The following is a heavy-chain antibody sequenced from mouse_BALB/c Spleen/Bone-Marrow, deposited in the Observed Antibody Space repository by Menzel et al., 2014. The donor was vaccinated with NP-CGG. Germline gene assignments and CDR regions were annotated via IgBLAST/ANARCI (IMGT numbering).Heavy chain of an antibody. CDR2: INPDRRTI. D-gene: IGHD1-2*01. CDR1: GFDFSTFW. CDR3: ARLHYYGYRAY. V-gene: IGHV4-1*02. J-gene: IGHJ3*01. Sequence: DVMLVESGGGLVQPGGSLKLSCAASGFDFSTFWVSWVRQAPGKGLEWIGEINPDRRTINYSPSLKDKFVISRDNAKNTLYLLMSKVRSEDTALYYCARLHYYGYRAYWGQGTLVTVSA.